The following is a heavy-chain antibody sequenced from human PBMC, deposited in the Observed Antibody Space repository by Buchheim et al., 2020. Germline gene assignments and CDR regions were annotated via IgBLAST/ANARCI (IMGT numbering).Heavy chain of an antibody. D-gene: IGHD2-2*03. CDR2: ITYDGSNK. CDR3: AKVAGGRHDGYEYYFDY. Sequence: QVQLVASGGGVVQPGRSLRLSCAASGFIFSGYDMHWVRQAPGKGLEWVALITYDGSNKYYADSVLGRFTISRDNSKDTLHLQMNSLRAEDTAVYYCAKVAGGRHDGYEYYFDYWGQGTL. CDR1: GFIFSGYD. V-gene: IGHV3-30*18. J-gene: IGHJ4*02.